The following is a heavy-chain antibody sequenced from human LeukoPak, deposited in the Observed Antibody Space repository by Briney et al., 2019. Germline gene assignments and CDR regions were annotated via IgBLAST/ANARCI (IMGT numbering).Heavy chain of an antibody. CDR3: AKMNVWGSYRSYDAFDM. J-gene: IGHJ3*02. Sequence: GGSLRLSCAASGFTFSSYGMHWVRQAPGKGLEWVAFIRYDGSNKYYADSVKGRFTISRDNSKNTLYLQMNSLKAEDTAVYYCAKMNVWGSYRSYDAFDMWAQGTMVTVSS. CDR1: GFTFSSYG. V-gene: IGHV3-30*02. D-gene: IGHD3-16*02. CDR2: IRYDGSNK.